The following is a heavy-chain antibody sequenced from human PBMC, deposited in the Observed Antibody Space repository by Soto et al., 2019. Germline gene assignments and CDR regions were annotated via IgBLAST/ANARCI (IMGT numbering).Heavy chain of an antibody. V-gene: IGHV1-69*12. CDR3: ARGEYSSSSVYYYGMDV. J-gene: IGHJ6*02. CDR2: IIHIFGTA. Sequence: QVQLVQSGAEVKKPGSSVKVSCKASGGTFSSYAISWVRQAPGQGLEWMGGIIHIFGTANYAQKFQGRVTITADESTSTAYMELSSLRSEDTAVYYCARGEYSSSSVYYYGMDVWGQGTTVTVSS. D-gene: IGHD6-6*01. CDR1: GGTFSSYA.